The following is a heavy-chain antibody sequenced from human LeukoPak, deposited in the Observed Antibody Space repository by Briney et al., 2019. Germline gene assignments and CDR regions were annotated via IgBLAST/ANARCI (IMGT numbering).Heavy chain of an antibody. V-gene: IGHV4-39*01. CDR1: GGSISSSSYY. CDR3: ARHMSSGYSDPFDY. Sequence: ASETLSLTCTVSGGSISSSSYYWGWLRQPPGKGMEWIGSIYYSGSTYYNPSLKSRVTISVDTSKNQFSLKLSSVTAADTAVYYCARHMSSGYSDPFDYWGQGTLVTVSS. D-gene: IGHD3-22*01. J-gene: IGHJ4*02. CDR2: IYYSGST.